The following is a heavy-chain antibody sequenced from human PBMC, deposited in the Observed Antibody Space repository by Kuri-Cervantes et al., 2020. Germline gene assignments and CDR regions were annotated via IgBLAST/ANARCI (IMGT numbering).Heavy chain of an antibody. Sequence: ASVKVSCKAFGYTFSSYAMHWVRQAPGQRLEWMGWINAGNGNTKYSQKFQGRVTITRDTSASTAYMELSSLRSEDTAVYYCARGGYRSGWYVSDVWGKGTTVTVSS. CDR3: ARGGYRSGWYVSDV. D-gene: IGHD6-19*01. V-gene: IGHV1-3*01. J-gene: IGHJ6*04. CDR2: INAGNGNT. CDR1: GYTFSSYA.